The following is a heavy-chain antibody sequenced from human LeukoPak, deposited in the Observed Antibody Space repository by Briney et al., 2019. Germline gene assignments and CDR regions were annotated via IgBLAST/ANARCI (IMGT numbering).Heavy chain of an antibody. Sequence: ETLSLTCAVYGGSFSGYYWSWIRQPPGKGLEWIGEINHSGSTNYNPSLKSRVTISVDTSKNQFSLKLSSVTAADTAVYYCARNFGGVNSNWFDPWGQGALVTVSS. CDR3: ARNFGGVNSNWFDP. CDR2: INHSGST. CDR1: GGSFSGYY. D-gene: IGHD3-3*01. J-gene: IGHJ5*02. V-gene: IGHV4-34*01.